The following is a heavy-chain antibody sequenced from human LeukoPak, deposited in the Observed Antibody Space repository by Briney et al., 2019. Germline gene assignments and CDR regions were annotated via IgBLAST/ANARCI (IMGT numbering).Heavy chain of an antibody. J-gene: IGHJ6*03. D-gene: IGHD3-10*01. CDR3: ARGIRGRLSITMVRGVSRYYYYYYMDV. V-gene: IGHV1-8*02. CDR2: MNPNSGNT. Sequence: ASVKVSCKASGYTFTSYYMHWVRQAPGQGLEWMGWMNPNSGNTGYAQKFQGRVTMTRNTSTSTAYMELSSLRSEDTAVYYCARGIRGRLSITMVRGVSRYYYYYYMDVWGKGTTVTISS. CDR1: GYTFTSYY.